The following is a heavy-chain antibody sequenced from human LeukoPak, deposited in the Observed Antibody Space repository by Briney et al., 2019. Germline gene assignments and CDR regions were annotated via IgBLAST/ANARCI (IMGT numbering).Heavy chain of an antibody. V-gene: IGHV1-2*02. CDR2: INPNSGGT. CDR3: ARRKAHDFWTPNDAFDI. D-gene: IGHD3-3*01. Sequence: ASVKVSCKASGYTFTGYYMHWVRQAPGQGLEWMGWINPNSGGTNYAQKFQSRVTVTRDTSISTAYMELSRLRSDDTAVYYCARRKAHDFWTPNDAFDIWGQGTMVTVSS. J-gene: IGHJ3*02. CDR1: GYTFTGYY.